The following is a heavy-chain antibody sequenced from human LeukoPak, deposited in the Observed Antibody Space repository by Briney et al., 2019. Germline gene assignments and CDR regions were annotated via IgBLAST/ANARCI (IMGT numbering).Heavy chain of an antibody. CDR2: ISSSSSYT. D-gene: IGHD6-13*01. V-gene: IGHV3-11*05. CDR1: GFTFSDYY. Sequence: PGGSLRLSCAASGFTFSDYYMSWIRQAPGKGLEWVSYISSSSSYTNYADSVKGRFTISRDNAKNSLYLQMSSLRAEDTAVYYCARDPMGIAAAGVWFDPWGQGTLVTVSS. CDR3: ARDPMGIAAAGVWFDP. J-gene: IGHJ5*02.